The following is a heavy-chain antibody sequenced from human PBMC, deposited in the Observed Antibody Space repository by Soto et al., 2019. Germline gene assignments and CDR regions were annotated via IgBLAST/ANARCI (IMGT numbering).Heavy chain of an antibody. J-gene: IGHJ2*01. CDR2: IYSGGST. V-gene: IGHV3-53*01. CDR3: ARVDYGDYGWYFDL. CDR1: GFTVTNKY. Sequence: EVQLVESGGGLIQPGGSLRLSCAASGFTVTNKYMTWVRQAPGKGLEWVSVIYSGGSTSYADSVKGRFTISRDNSKIILYLQMHSLRAEDTAVYYCARVDYGDYGWYFDLWGRGTLVTVSS. D-gene: IGHD4-17*01.